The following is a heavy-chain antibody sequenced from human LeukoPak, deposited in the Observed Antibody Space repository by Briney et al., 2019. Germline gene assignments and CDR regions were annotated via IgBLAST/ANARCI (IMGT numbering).Heavy chain of an antibody. CDR2: INHSGST. CDR1: GGSFSGYY. Sequence: PSETLSLTCAVYGGSFSGYYWSWIRQPPGKGLEWIGEINHSGSTNYNPSLKSRDTISVDTSKNQFSLKLSSVTAADTAVYYCARGRGTTGTTHYYGMDVWGKGTTVTVSS. V-gene: IGHV4-34*01. D-gene: IGHD1-1*01. J-gene: IGHJ6*04. CDR3: ARGRGTTGTTHYYGMDV.